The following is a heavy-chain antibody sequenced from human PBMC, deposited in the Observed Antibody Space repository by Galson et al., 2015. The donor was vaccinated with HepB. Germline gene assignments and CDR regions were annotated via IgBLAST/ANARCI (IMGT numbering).Heavy chain of an antibody. D-gene: IGHD3-22*01. Sequence: SVKVSCKASGYTFTSYDINWVRQATGQGLEWMGWMNPNSGNTGYAQKFQGRVTMTRNTSISTAYMELSSLRSEDTAVYYCARGRMEHGLVVVITTYYYYYMDVWGKGTTVTVSS. CDR1: GYTFTSYD. V-gene: IGHV1-8*01. CDR2: MNPNSGNT. CDR3: ARGRMEHGLVVVITTYYYYYMDV. J-gene: IGHJ6*03.